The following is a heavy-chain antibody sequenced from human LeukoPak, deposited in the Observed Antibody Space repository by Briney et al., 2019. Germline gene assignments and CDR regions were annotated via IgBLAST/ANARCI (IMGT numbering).Heavy chain of an antibody. CDR3: ARAGNNYYYHMDV. J-gene: IGHJ6*03. CDR2: ISSSGGTI. Sequence: KSGGSLRLSCAASGFTFSDYYMTWIRQAPGKGLEWVSYISSSGGTIYYADSVKGRFTISRDNAKNSLYLQMNSLRAEDTAVYYCARAGNNYYYHMDVWGKGTTVTISS. CDR1: GFTFSDYY. V-gene: IGHV3-11*01.